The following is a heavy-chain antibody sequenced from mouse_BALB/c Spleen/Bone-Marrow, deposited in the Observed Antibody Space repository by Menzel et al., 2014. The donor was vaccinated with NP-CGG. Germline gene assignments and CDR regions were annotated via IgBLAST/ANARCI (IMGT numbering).Heavy chain of an antibody. Sequence: VQLKESGGGLVKPGGSLKPSCAASGFTFSDYYMYWVRQTPEKRLEWVATISDGGSYTYYPDSVKGRFTISRDNAKNNLYLQMSSLKSEDTAMYYCANYYGSTWFAYWGQGTLVTVSA. CDR2: ISDGGSYT. V-gene: IGHV5-4*02. CDR1: GFTFSDYY. D-gene: IGHD1-1*01. CDR3: ANYYGSTWFAY. J-gene: IGHJ3*01.